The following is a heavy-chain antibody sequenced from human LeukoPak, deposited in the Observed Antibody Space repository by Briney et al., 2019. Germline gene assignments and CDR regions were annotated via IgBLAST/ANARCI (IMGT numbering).Heavy chain of an antibody. Sequence: GSLRLSCAASGFTVSSNYMSWVRQAPGKGLEWVSVIYSGGSTYYADSVKGRFTISRDNSKNTLYLQMDSLRAEDTAVYYCARDSSGSLDYWGQGTLVTVSS. CDR3: ARDSSGSLDY. D-gene: IGHD6-19*01. V-gene: IGHV3-53*01. CDR2: IYSGGST. J-gene: IGHJ4*02. CDR1: GFTVSSNY.